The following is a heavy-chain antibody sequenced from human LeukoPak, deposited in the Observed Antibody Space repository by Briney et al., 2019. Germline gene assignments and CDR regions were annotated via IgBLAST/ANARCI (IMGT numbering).Heavy chain of an antibody. CDR3: ARDLQLWTGAFDY. Sequence: GGSLRLSCAAPGFTFSSYWMSWVRQAPGKGLEWVANIKQDGSEKYYVDSVKGRFTISRDNAKNSLYLQMNSLRAEDTAVYYCARDLQLWTGAFDYWGQGTLVTVSS. V-gene: IGHV3-7*01. D-gene: IGHD5-18*01. CDR2: IKQDGSEK. J-gene: IGHJ4*02. CDR1: GFTFSSYW.